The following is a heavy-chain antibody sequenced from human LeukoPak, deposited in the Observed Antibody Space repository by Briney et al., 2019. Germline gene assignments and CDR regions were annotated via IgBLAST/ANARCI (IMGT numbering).Heavy chain of an antibody. J-gene: IGHJ3*02. D-gene: IGHD5-18*01. CDR3: AKREKYGYSYTGDAFDI. V-gene: IGHV3-30*18. CDR2: ISYDGSNK. Sequence: GGSLRLSCAASGFTFSSYGMHWVRQAPGKGLEWVAVISYDGSNKYYADSVKGRFTISRDNSKNTLYLQMNSLRAEDTAVYYCAKREKYGYSYTGDAFDIWGQGTMVTVSS. CDR1: GFTFSSYG.